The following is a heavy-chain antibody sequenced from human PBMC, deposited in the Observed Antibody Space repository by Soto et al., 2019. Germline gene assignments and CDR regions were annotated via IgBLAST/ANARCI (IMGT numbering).Heavy chain of an antibody. CDR2: ISAYNGNT. CDR1: GYTFTSYG. J-gene: IGHJ6*02. CDR3: ALGGSYYDVNYYYYYGMDV. D-gene: IGHD1-26*01. Sequence: ASVKVSCKASGYTFTSYGISWVRQAPGQGLERMGWISAYNGNTNYAQKLQGRVTMTTDTSTSTAYMELRSLRSDDTAVYYCALGGSYYDVNYYYYYGMDVWGQGTTVTVSS. V-gene: IGHV1-18*04.